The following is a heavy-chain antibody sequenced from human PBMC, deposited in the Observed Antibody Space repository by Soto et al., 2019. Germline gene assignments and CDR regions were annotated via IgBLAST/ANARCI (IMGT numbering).Heavy chain of an antibody. Sequence: SVKVSCKASGGTFSSYAISWVRQAPGQGLEWMGGIIPIFGTANYAQKFQGRVTITADESTSTAYMELSSLRSEDTAVYYCARQVPAAGYYYGMDVWGQGTTVTVFS. CDR3: ARQVPAAGYYYGMDV. V-gene: IGHV1-69*13. J-gene: IGHJ6*02. CDR1: GGTFSSYA. CDR2: IIPIFGTA. D-gene: IGHD2-2*01.